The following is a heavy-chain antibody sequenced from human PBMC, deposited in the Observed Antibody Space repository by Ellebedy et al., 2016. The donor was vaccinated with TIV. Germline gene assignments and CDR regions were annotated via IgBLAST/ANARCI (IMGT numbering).Heavy chain of an antibody. Sequence: PGGSLRLSCAASGFTSTTYSMNWVRQAPWKGVNSVSSVTSSSSYRFYADSVKGRFTISRDNSNNSLYLQMNSLRAEDTAVYYCAKGSQWLGRTCFHYWGQGTLVTVSS. CDR3: AKGSQWLGRTCFHY. CDR1: GFTSTTYS. J-gene: IGHJ4*02. V-gene: IGHV3-21*04. D-gene: IGHD6-19*01. CDR2: VTSSSSYR.